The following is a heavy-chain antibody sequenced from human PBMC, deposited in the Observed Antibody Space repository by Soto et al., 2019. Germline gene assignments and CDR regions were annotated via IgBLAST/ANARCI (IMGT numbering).Heavy chain of an antibody. CDR2: INPNSGGT. Sequence: ASVKVSCKASGYTFTGYYMHWVRQAPGQGLEWMGWINPNSGGTNYAQKFQGWVTMTRDTSISTAYMELSRLRSDDTAVYHCARGISPQHQLAFDIWGQGTMVTVSS. CDR1: GYTFTGYY. J-gene: IGHJ3*02. CDR3: ARGISPQHQLAFDI. D-gene: IGHD2-15*01. V-gene: IGHV1-2*04.